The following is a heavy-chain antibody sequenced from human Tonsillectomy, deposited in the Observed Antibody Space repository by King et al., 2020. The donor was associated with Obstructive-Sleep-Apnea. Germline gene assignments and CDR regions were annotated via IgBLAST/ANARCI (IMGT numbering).Heavy chain of an antibody. CDR2: IYYSGST. J-gene: IGHJ4*02. CDR1: GGSINSGDSY. V-gene: IGHV4-31*03. D-gene: IGHD3-9*01. CDR3: ARRYYNILTGYFAYFDY. Sequence: VQLQESGPGLVKPSQTLSLTCSVSGGSINSGDSYWSWIRQHPGKGLEWIGYIYYSGSTYYNPSLKSRLTISVDRSQNQFSLKLSSVTAADTAVYYCARRYYNILTGYFAYFDYWGQGTLVTVSS.